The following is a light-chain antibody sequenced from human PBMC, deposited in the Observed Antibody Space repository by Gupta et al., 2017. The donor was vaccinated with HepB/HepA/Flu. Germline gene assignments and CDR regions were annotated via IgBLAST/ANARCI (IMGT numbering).Light chain of an antibody. CDR2: GAS. V-gene: IGKV1-16*02. Sequence: DIHVTQSPSSLSASVGGRVTITWRARPGITNYLDWIQQKPGQAPKALIYGASSWQTGVPSKFSGSGSGTHFTLTIHSLEPEDFAAYYCLQYNNYPLTFGHGTQLEIK. CDR3: LQYNNYPLT. J-gene: IGKJ5*01. CDR1: PGITNY.